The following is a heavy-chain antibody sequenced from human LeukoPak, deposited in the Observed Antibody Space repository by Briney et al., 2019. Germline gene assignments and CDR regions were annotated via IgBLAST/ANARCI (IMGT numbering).Heavy chain of an antibody. CDR1: GFTFSDYY. J-gene: IGHJ4*02. D-gene: IGHD3-22*01. CDR3: ARSPRSGYYYRFDY. CDR2: ISSSGSTI. Sequence: PGGSLRLSCAASGFTFSDYYMSWIRQAPGKGLEWVSYISSSGSTIYYADSVKGRFTISRDNAKNSLYLPMNSLRAEDTAVYYCARSPRSGYYYRFDYWGQGTLVTVSS. V-gene: IGHV3-11*04.